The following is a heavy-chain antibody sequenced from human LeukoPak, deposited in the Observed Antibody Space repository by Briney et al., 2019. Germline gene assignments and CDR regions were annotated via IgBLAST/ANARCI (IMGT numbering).Heavy chain of an antibody. V-gene: IGHV3-43*02. CDR1: GFTSDDYA. CDR3: AKANYGSGSYYYYYGMDV. J-gene: IGHJ6*02. Sequence: GGSLRLSCAASGFTSDDYAMHWVRQAPGKGLEWVSLISGDGGSTYYADSVKGRFTISRDNSKNSLYLQMNSLRTEDTALYYCAKANYGSGSYYYYYGMDVWGQGTTVTVSS. CDR2: ISGDGGST. D-gene: IGHD3-10*01.